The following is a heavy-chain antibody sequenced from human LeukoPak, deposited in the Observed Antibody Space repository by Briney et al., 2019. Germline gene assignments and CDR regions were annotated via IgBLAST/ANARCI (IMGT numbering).Heavy chain of an antibody. D-gene: IGHD3-22*01. V-gene: IGHV3-21*01. CDR2: ISSSSYI. CDR3: ARDVTYYYDSSGYYYDY. Sequence: GGSLRLSCAASGFTFSSYSMNWVRQAPGKGLEWVSSISSSSYIYYADSVKGRFTISRDNAKNSLYLHMNSLRAEDTAVYYCARDVTYYYDSSGYYYDYWGQGTLVTVSS. J-gene: IGHJ4*02. CDR1: GFTFSSYS.